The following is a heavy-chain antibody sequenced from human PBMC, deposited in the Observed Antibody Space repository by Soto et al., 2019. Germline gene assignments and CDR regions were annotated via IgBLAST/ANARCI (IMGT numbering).Heavy chain of an antibody. CDR3: ARVVGYSYGYHWFDP. Sequence: QVQPGQSGTEVKKPGSSVKVSCKAYGGPFRRYSMNWLRKAPGQGIAWMGGIIPSFGTPKYALKFQGRATPTSDAATTTTCMELSSLTSEETAAHYCARVVGYSYGYHWFDPWGQGTLVTVPS. D-gene: IGHD5-18*01. V-gene: IGHV1-69*01. CDR1: GGPFRRYS. CDR2: IIPSFGTP. J-gene: IGHJ5*02.